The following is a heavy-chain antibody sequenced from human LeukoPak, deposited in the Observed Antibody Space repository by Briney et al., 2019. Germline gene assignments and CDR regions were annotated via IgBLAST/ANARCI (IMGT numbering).Heavy chain of an antibody. Sequence: GGSLRLSCATSGFTFSSYAMSWVRQTPGKGLEWVSNGGSGGSKYYADSVKGRFTISRDNSKNTLYLQMNSLRAEDTAVYYCAKEPGPYRPGWFDPWGQGTLVTVSS. V-gene: IGHV3-23*01. D-gene: IGHD3-10*01. CDR2: GGSGGSK. CDR3: AKEPGPYRPGWFDP. CDR1: GFTFSSYA. J-gene: IGHJ5*02.